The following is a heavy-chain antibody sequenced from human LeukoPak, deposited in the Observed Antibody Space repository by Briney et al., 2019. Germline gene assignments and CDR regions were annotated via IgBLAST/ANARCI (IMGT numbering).Heavy chain of an antibody. J-gene: IGHJ4*02. V-gene: IGHV4-30-2*01. Sequence: PSETLSLTCTVSGGSISSDEYYWTWIRQPPGEGLEWIGYIYHSGSTYYNPSLKSRVTTSVDKSKSQFSLKLTSVIAADTAVYYCATYSSSSKHYFDHWGQGTLVTVSS. CDR3: ATYSSSSKHYFDH. D-gene: IGHD6-6*01. CDR2: IYHSGST. CDR1: GGSISSDEYY.